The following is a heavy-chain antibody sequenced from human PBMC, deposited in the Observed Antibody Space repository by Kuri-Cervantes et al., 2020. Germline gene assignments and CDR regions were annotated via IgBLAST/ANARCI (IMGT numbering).Heavy chain of an antibody. V-gene: IGHV3-23*01. CDR3: ARGLPATDAFDI. CDR2: FSGSGGGT. Sequence: GESLKISCAASGFTFSSSAMSWVRQAPGKGLEWVSTFSGSGGGTYYADSVQGRFTISRDNAKNSLYLQMNSLRAEDTAVYYCARGLPATDAFDIWGQGTMVTVSS. J-gene: IGHJ3*02. D-gene: IGHD2-2*01. CDR1: GFTFSSSA.